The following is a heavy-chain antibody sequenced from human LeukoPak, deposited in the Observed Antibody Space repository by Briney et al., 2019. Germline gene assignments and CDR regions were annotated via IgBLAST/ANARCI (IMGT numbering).Heavy chain of an antibody. V-gene: IGHV3-23*01. CDR1: GFTFSSYA. CDR2: ISGSGGST. Sequence: PGGSLRLSCAESGFTFSSYAMSWVRQAPGKGLEWVSAISGSGGSTYYADSVKGRFTISRDNSKNTLYLQMNSLRAEDTAVYYCAKDTWYSSSWYGEDYGMDVWGQGTTVTVSS. CDR3: AKDTWYSSSWYGEDYGMDV. D-gene: IGHD6-13*01. J-gene: IGHJ6*02.